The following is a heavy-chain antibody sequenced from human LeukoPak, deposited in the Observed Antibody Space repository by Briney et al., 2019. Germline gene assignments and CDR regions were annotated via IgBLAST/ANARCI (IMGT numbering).Heavy chain of an antibody. D-gene: IGHD6-13*01. J-gene: IGHJ4*02. V-gene: IGHV1-8*03. Sequence: EASVKVSCKASGYTFTSYDINWVRQATGQGLEWMGWMNPNSGNTGYAQKFQGRVTITRNTSISTAYMELSSLRSEDTAVYYCARARSIAAADHFDYWGQGTLVTVSS. CDR2: MNPNSGNT. CDR3: ARARSIAAADHFDY. CDR1: GYTFTSYD.